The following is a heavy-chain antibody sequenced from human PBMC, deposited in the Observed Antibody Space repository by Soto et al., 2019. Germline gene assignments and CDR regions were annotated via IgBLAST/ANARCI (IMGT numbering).Heavy chain of an antibody. D-gene: IGHD2-21*01. CDR2: ISPKSTYR. J-gene: IGHJ4*02. Sequence: QVHLVESGGGLVKPGGSLRLSCPTSGFPFSDYYMSWIRQAPGKGLEWLSHISPKSTYRNYADSVKGRFTISRDNTKSSLFLQMNSLGVEDTAVYYCVRGDGGGLFEHWGQGVLVTVSS. CDR1: GFPFSDYY. V-gene: IGHV3-11*06. CDR3: VRGDGGGLFEH.